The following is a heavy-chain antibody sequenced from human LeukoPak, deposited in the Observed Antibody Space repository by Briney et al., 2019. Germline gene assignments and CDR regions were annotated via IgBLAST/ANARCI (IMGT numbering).Heavy chain of an antibody. CDR3: TTLTVANNFDY. Sequence: GGSLRLSCAASGFSFSVYEMHWVRQAPGKGPEWISDISSSGTTTYYADSVKGRFTISRDNAKNSLYLQMNSLRAEDTAVYYCTTLTVANNFDYWGQGTLLTVSS. D-gene: IGHD5-12*01. CDR1: GFSFSVYE. V-gene: IGHV3-48*03. CDR2: ISSSGTTT. J-gene: IGHJ4*02.